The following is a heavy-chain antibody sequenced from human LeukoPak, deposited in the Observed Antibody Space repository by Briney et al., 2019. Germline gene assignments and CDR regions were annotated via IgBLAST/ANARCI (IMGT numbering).Heavy chain of an antibody. D-gene: IGHD6-13*01. Sequence: GRSLRLSCAASGFTFSSYAMSWVRQAPGKGLEWVSAISGSGGSTYYADSVKGRFTISRDNSKNTLCLQMNSLRAEDTAVYYCAKARIAGPFNWFDPWGQGTLVTVSS. J-gene: IGHJ5*02. V-gene: IGHV3-23*01. CDR3: AKARIAGPFNWFDP. CDR2: ISGSGGST. CDR1: GFTFSSYA.